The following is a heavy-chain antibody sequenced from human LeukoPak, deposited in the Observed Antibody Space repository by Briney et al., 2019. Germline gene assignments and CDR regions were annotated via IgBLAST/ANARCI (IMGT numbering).Heavy chain of an antibody. CDR3: ARGRYFDWLPRRYYFDY. Sequence: SETLSLTCTVSGGSISTINYYWGWIRQPPGKGLEWIGSIYYSGGTYYNPSLKSRVTISVDTSKNQFSLKLSSVTAADTAVYYCARGRYFDWLPRRYYFDYWGQGTLVTVSS. CDR2: IYYSGGT. D-gene: IGHD3-9*01. V-gene: IGHV4-39*07. J-gene: IGHJ4*02. CDR1: GGSISTINYY.